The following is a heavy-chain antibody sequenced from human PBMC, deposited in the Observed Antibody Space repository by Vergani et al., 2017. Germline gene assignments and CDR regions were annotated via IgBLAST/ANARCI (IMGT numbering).Heavy chain of an antibody. CDR1: GYTFSNYY. CDR2: INPSGGHT. Sequence: QVQVVQSGAEVKKSGASVKVSCKTSGYTFSNYYMHCVRQAPGQGLEWMGIINPSGGHTNYAQKFQGRVTMTRDTSTSTVYMELSSLRSDDTAVYYCARANTVTNWFDPWGQGTLVTVSS. D-gene: IGHD4-17*01. J-gene: IGHJ5*02. CDR3: ARANTVTNWFDP. V-gene: IGHV1-46*01.